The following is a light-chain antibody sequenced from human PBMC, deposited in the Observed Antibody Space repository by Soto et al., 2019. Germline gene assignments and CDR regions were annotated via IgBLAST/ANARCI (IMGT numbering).Light chain of an antibody. CDR2: GAS. Sequence: EIVMTQSPATLSVSPGERVTLSCRASQSISINLAWYQRKPGQSPRLLFSGASTRATGVPVRFSGSGSGTEFTLSISSLQSEDFAVYFCQQHNNWPPTFGPGTKVEI. V-gene: IGKV3-15*01. CDR3: QQHNNWPPT. CDR1: QSISIN. J-gene: IGKJ1*01.